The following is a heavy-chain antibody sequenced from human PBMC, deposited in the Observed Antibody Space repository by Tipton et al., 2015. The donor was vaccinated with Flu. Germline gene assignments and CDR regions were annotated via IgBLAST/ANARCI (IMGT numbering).Heavy chain of an antibody. J-gene: IGHJ4*02. V-gene: IGHV4-61*02. CDR3: ASAPTMTTFFF. Sequence: LRLSCTVSGGSITNDKYSWSWIRQPAGKGLEWIGRIYTSGSTDYNPSLKSRLTVSADTSKNQFSLKLTSVTATDTAIYYCASAPTMTTFFFWGQGTLVTVSS. D-gene: IGHD4-17*01. CDR1: GGSITNDKYS. CDR2: IYTSGST.